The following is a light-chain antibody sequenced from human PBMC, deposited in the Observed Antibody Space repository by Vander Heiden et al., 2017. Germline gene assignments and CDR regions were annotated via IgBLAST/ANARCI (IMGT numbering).Light chain of an antibody. CDR2: GAS. CDR1: QSVTTN. Sequence: EIVLTQSPPILSVSPGERATLPCRASQSVTTNLARHQQKPGQAPRLLIYGASTRATGIPARFSGSGCGTDFTLTISSMQSEDFALYFCQQYNNWPPLTFGGGTKVEIK. V-gene: IGKV3-15*01. CDR3: QQYNNWPPLT. J-gene: IGKJ4*01.